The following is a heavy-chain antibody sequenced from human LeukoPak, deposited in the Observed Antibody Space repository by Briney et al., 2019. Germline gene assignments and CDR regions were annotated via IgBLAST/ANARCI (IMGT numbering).Heavy chain of an antibody. V-gene: IGHV4-61*02. CDR1: GGSISSGSYY. CDR3: ARLERDNWNSQAGAFDI. Sequence: PSETLSLTCSVSGGSISSGSYYWSWIRQSAGKGLEWIGRIYTSGSTNYNPSLKSRVAISVDTSKNQFSLKLSSVTAADTAVYYCARLERDNWNSQAGAFDIWGQGTMVTVSS. J-gene: IGHJ3*02. CDR2: IYTSGST. D-gene: IGHD1-7*01.